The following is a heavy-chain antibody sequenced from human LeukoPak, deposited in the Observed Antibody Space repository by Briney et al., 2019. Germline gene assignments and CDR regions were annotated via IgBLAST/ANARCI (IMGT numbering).Heavy chain of an antibody. CDR2: ISSSSATI. V-gene: IGHV3-48*01. Sequence: GGSLRLSCEGSGFCFSAYNMNWVREAPGKGLESISYISSSSATIFYADSVKGRFTISRDNAKNSLYLQMNSLRPEDTAEYFCARDRHVPGLYYYYMDVWGKGTTVTLSS. J-gene: IGHJ6*03. D-gene: IGHD6-6*01. CDR1: GFCFSAYN. CDR3: ARDRHVPGLYYYYMDV.